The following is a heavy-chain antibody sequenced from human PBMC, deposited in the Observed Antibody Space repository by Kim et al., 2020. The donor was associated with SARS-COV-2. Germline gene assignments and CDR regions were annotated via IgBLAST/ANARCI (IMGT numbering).Heavy chain of an antibody. V-gene: IGHV1-3*01. D-gene: IGHD6-19*01. CDR2: INVGNGNT. CDR1: GYTFTSYA. Sequence: ASVKVSCKASGYTFTSYAIHWVRQAPGQRLEWMGWINVGNGNTKYSQKFQGRVTITRDTSASTAYMELSSLRSEDTAVYYCAREKIAVTGPFDYWGQGTLVSVSP. CDR3: AREKIAVTGPFDY. J-gene: IGHJ4*02.